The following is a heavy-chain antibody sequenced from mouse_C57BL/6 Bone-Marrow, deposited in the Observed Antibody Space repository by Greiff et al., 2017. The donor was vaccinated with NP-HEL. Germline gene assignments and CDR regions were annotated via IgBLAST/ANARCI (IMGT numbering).Heavy chain of an antibody. J-gene: IGHJ1*03. CDR3: TTNWDVDWYFEV. V-gene: IGHV14-4*01. Sequence: DVKLQESGAELVRPGASVKLSCTASGFNIKDDYMHWVKQRPEQGLEWIGWIDPENGDTEYASKFQGKATITADTSSNTAYLQLSSLTSEDTAVYYCTTNWDVDWYFEVWGTGTTVTVSS. CDR1: GFNIKDDY. CDR2: IDPENGDT. D-gene: IGHD4-1*01.